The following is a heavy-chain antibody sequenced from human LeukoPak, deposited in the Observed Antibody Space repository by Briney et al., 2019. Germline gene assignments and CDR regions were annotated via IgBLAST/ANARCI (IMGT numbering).Heavy chain of an antibody. J-gene: IGHJ4*02. Sequence: SETLSLTCTVSGGPISSYYWSWIRQPPGKGLEWIGYIYYSGSTNYNPSLKSRVTISVDTSKNQFSLKLSSVTAADTAVYYCARDSGIGLDYWGQGTLVTVSS. V-gene: IGHV4-59*01. CDR3: ARDSGIGLDY. D-gene: IGHD2-21*01. CDR2: IYYSGST. CDR1: GGPISSYY.